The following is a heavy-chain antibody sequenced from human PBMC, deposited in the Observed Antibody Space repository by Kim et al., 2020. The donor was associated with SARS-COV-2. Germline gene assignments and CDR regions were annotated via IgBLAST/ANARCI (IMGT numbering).Heavy chain of an antibody. D-gene: IGHD3-10*01. CDR1: GGTFSSYA. CDR3: ARDESRRLLWFGELTERRGAYGGGVNYYYGMDV. J-gene: IGHJ6*02. Sequence: SVKVSCKASGGTFSSYAISWVRQAPGQGLEWMGGIIPIFGTANYAQKFQGRVTITADESTSTAYMELSSLRSEDTAGYYCARDESRRLLWFGELTERRGAYGGGVNYYYGMDVWGQGTTVTVSS. CDR2: IIPIFGTA. V-gene: IGHV1-69*13.